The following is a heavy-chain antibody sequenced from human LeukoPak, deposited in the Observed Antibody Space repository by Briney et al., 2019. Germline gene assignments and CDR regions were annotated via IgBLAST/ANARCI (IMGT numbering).Heavy chain of an antibody. Sequence: GGSLRPSCAVSGFTFDDYAMHWVRQAPGKGLEWVSGISWNSGSIGYADSVKGRFTISRDNAKNSLYLQMNSLRAEDMALYYCAKGRDSSSWYYFDYWGQGTLVTVSS. CDR3: AKGRDSSSWYYFDY. CDR1: GFTFDDYA. V-gene: IGHV3-9*03. J-gene: IGHJ4*02. D-gene: IGHD6-13*01. CDR2: ISWNSGSI.